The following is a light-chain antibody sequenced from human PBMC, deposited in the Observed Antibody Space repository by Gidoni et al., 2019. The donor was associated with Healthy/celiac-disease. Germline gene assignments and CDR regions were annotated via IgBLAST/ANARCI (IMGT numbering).Light chain of an antibody. J-gene: IGKJ3*01. CDR2: AAS. CDR3: QQCYSTLFT. V-gene: IGKV1-39*01. Sequence: DIKMTQSPSSLSASVGDRVTITCRASQSISSYLNWYQQKPGKAPKLLIYAASSLHSGVPSRFSGSGSGTDFTLTISSLQPEDFATYYCQQCYSTLFTFGPGTKVDIK. CDR1: QSISSY.